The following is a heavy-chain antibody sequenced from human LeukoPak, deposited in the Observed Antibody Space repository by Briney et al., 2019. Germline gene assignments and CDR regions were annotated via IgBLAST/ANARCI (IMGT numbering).Heavy chain of an antibody. CDR2: IYYSGST. V-gene: IGHV4-59*08. J-gene: IGHJ4*02. CDR3: ARGQYSYDD. CDR1: GGSISSYY. Sequence: PSETLSLTCTVSGGSISSYYWSGIRQPPGKGLEWIGYIYYSGSTNYNPSLKSRVTISVDTSKNQFSLKLSSVTAADTAVYYCARGQYSYDDWGQGTLVTVSS. D-gene: IGHD5-18*01.